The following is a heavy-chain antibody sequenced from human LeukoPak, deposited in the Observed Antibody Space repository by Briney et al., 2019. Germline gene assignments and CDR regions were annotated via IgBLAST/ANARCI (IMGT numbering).Heavy chain of an antibody. D-gene: IGHD6-19*01. CDR2: MNPNSGNT. Sequence: GASVTVSCKPSGYTLSSYDINWVRQAAGQGLEWMGWMNPNSGNTGYAQKFQGRLNMTRNTSIDTAYMELSSLRSDDTAVYYCARRVGSGWPVQHWGQGTLVTVSS. J-gene: IGHJ1*01. V-gene: IGHV1-8*01. CDR1: GYTLSSYD. CDR3: ARRVGSGWPVQH.